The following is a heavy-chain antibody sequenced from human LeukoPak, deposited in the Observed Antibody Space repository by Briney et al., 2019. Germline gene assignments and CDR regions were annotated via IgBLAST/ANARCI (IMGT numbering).Heavy chain of an antibody. CDR3: ARAHIRYDSSDYYILEY. V-gene: IGHV1-18*01. Sequence: ASVKVSCKASGYTFTSYGISWVRQAPGQGLEWMGWISAYNGNTNYAQKLQGRVTMTTDTSTSTAYMELRSLRSDETAVYYCARAHIRYDSSDYYILEYWGQGTMVTVSS. J-gene: IGHJ4*02. CDR1: GYTFTSYG. CDR2: ISAYNGNT. D-gene: IGHD3-22*01.